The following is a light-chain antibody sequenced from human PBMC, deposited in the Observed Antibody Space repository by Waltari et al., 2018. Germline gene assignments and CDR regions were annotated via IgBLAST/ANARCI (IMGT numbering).Light chain of an antibody. CDR2: AAS. CDR1: QSISNY. Sequence: DIQMTQSPSSLSASVGDKVTITCRASQSISNYLNWYQLKPGKAPKLLIFAASSLQSGVPSSFSGSGSGTDFTLTISSLQPEDFATYYCQRSYSTPYTFGQGTKLEIK. V-gene: IGKV1-39*01. J-gene: IGKJ2*01. CDR3: QRSYSTPYT.